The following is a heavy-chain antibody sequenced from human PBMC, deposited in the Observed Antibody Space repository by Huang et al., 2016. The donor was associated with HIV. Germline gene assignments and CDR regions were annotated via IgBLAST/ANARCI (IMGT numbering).Heavy chain of an antibody. D-gene: IGHD6-19*01. CDR3: ARDFAVTSGWYIVGSDY. V-gene: IGHV1-2*02. CDR1: GYTFSDFY. CDR2: INPSSGDK. Sequence: QVQLVQSGADVKKPGASVKVSCKASGYTFSDFYIHWVRQAPGQGLEWMGWINPSSGDKKYAQKFQGRVTMTRDTSISTAYMELATLTSNDTAVYYCARDFAVTSGWYIVGSDYWGQGTLLTVSS. J-gene: IGHJ4*02.